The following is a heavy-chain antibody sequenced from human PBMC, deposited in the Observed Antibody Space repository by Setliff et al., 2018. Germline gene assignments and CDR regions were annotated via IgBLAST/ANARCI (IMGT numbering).Heavy chain of an antibody. CDR1: GGTLTTFTTYS. D-gene: IGHD1-26*01. CDR3: ARGSIVGPTRGDFDF. J-gene: IGHJ4*02. CDR2: IIPITGTT. V-gene: IGHV1-69*16. Sequence: AASVKVSCKASGGTLTTFTTYSLIWVRQAPGQGLEWMGGIIPITGTTNYAQRFQGRITISTDESSSTVYMEMSRLKSEDTAVYYCARGSIVGPTRGDFDFWGLGTLVTVSS.